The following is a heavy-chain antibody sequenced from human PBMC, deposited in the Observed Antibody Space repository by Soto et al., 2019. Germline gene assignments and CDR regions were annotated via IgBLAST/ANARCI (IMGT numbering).Heavy chain of an antibody. CDR3: ASGATTVNFFDY. CDR2: IIPIFGTA. V-gene: IGHV1-69*13. Sequence: SVKVSCKASGGTFSSYAISWVRQAPGQGLEWMGGIIPIFGTANYAQKFQGRVTITADESTSTAYMELSSLRSEDTAVYYCASGATTVNFFDYWGQGTLVTVSS. D-gene: IGHD4-17*01. J-gene: IGHJ4*02. CDR1: GGTFSSYA.